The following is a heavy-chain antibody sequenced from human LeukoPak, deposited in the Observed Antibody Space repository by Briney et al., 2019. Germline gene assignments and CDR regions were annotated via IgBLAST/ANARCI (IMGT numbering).Heavy chain of an antibody. D-gene: IGHD5-12*01. CDR2: IWYDGSNK. CDR1: GFTFSSYG. J-gene: IGHJ4*02. Sequence: GRSLRLSCVASGFTFSSYGMRWVRQAPGKGLEWVAVIWYDGSNKYYADSVKGRFTISRDNSKNTLYLQMNSLRAEDTAVYYCARALRPDSGYEFYYWGQGTLVTVSS. V-gene: IGHV3-33*01. CDR3: ARALRPDSGYEFYY.